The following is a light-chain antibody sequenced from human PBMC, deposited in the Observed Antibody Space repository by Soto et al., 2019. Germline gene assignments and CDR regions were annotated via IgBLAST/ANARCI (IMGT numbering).Light chain of an antibody. Sequence: QSVLTQPPSVSGAPGQRVTISCTGSSSNIGAGYDVHWYQQLPGTAPKLLIYGNSKRPSGVPDRFSGSKSGTSASLAITGLQAEDEADYCCQSYDSSLSGSGVFGGGTKLTVL. CDR2: GNS. CDR1: SSNIGAGYD. CDR3: QSYDSSLSGSGV. J-gene: IGLJ2*01. V-gene: IGLV1-40*01.